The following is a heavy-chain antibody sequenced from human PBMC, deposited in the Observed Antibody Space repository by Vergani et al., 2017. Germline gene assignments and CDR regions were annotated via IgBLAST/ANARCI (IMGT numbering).Heavy chain of an antibody. J-gene: IGHJ4*02. CDR3: AREWCSSTSCYIDY. CDR1: GGSFSGYY. D-gene: IGHD2-2*02. CDR2: INHSGST. V-gene: IGHV4-34*01. Sequence: QVQLPQWGAGLLKPSETLSLTCAVYGGSFSGYYWSWIRQPPGKGLEWIGEINHSGSTNYNPSLKSRVTISVDTSKNQFSLKLSSVTAADTAVYYCAREWCSSTSCYIDYWGQGTLVTVSS.